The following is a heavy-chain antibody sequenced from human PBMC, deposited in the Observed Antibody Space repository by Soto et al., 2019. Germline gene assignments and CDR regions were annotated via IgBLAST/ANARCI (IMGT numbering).Heavy chain of an antibody. CDR2: TSYRSKWYN. CDR1: GDSVSSNSAA. J-gene: IGHJ4*02. Sequence: SQTLSLTCDISGDSVSSNSAAWNWIRQSPSRGLEWLGRTSYRSKWYNDYAVSVKSRITINPDTSKNQFSLQLNSVTPEDTALYYGASGDRSGCGFDYWGQGTLVTVSS. V-gene: IGHV6-1*01. D-gene: IGHD3-22*01. CDR3: ASGDRSGCGFDY.